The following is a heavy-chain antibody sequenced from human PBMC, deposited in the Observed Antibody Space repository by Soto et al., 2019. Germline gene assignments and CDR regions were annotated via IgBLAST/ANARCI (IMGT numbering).Heavy chain of an antibody. V-gene: IGHV3-23*01. J-gene: IGHJ6*02. CDR2: IGESGTPT. D-gene: IGHD2-2*01. CDR3: ARYIPGVRYYGMDV. Sequence: GGSLXLSCAASGVXCCSYAMKWVRQAPGKGLEWVSLIGESGTPTYYADSVKGRFTISRDNSGNTLFLEMYSLRAEDTAVYYCARYIPGVRYYGMDVWGQGTTVTVSS. CDR1: GVXCCSYA.